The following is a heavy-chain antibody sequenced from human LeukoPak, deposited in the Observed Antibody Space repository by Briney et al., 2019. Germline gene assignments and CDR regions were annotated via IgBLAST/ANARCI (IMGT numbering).Heavy chain of an antibody. J-gene: IGHJ4*02. Sequence: SETLSLTCTISGGSISSGGYYWSWIRQPPGKGLEWIGYIYHSGSTYYNPSLKSRVTISVDRSKNQFSLKLSSVTAADTAVYYCARPKTTHDYFDYWGQGTLVTVSS. CDR3: ARPKTTHDYFDY. CDR1: GGSISSGGYY. V-gene: IGHV4-30-2*01. D-gene: IGHD1-1*01. CDR2: IYHSGST.